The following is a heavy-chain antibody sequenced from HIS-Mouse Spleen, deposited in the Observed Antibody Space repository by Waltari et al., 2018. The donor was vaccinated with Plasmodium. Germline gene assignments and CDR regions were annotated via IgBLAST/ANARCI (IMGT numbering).Heavy chain of an antibody. D-gene: IGHD1-7*01. CDR3: ARDRITGTSYFDY. V-gene: IGHV4-39*07. CDR2: IYYSGSP. CDR1: GGSISSSSYY. J-gene: IGHJ4*02. Sequence: QLQLQESGPGLVKPSETLSLTCTVSGGSISSSSYYWGWFRQPPGKGLEWIGSIYYSGSPYYNPALKSRVTISVDTSKNQFSLKLSAVTAADTAVYYCARDRITGTSYFDYWGQGTLVTVSS.